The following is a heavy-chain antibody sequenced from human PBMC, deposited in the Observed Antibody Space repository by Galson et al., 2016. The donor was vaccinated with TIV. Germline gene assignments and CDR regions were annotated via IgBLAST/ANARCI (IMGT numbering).Heavy chain of an antibody. J-gene: IGHJ4*02. CDR3: ARDWWVTYIDLPYFED. V-gene: IGHV4-61*02. CDR1: GDSISSGSYA. D-gene: IGHD2-15*01. Sequence: LSLTCTVSGDSISSGSYAWSWLRQSAGKGLEWIGRMYIPGNRNYNPTLKSRVTMSADTSKNQFSLTLASVTAADTAVYFCARDWWVTYIDLPYFEDWGQGILVTVSS. CDR2: MYIPGNR.